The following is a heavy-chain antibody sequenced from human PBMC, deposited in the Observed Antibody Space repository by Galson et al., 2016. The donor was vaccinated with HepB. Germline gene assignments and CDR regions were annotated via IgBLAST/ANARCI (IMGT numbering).Heavy chain of an antibody. D-gene: IGHD5-18*01. V-gene: IGHV3-53*05. CDR1: GFTVSSNY. J-gene: IGHJ4*02. CDR3: AKDIRSYGLFGRFDY. CDR2: IYSGGGT. Sequence: SLRLSCAASGFTVSSNYMSWVRPAPGKGLEWVSVIYSGGGTYYADSVKGRFTISRDNSKNTLYLQMNSLRAEDTAVYYCAKDIRSYGLFGRFDYWGPGTLITVSS.